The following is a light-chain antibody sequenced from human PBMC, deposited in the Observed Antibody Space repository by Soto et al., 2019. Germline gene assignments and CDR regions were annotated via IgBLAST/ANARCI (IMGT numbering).Light chain of an antibody. V-gene: IGKV3-11*01. CDR1: QSVSSNY. Sequence: EIVMTQSPATLSVSPGARAPLSCRASQSVSSNYLAWYQQKPGQAPRLLIYGASNRATGIPARFSGSGSGTDFTLTISSLEPEDFAVYYCQQRSNWPWTFGQGTKVDI. CDR2: GAS. CDR3: QQRSNWPWT. J-gene: IGKJ1*01.